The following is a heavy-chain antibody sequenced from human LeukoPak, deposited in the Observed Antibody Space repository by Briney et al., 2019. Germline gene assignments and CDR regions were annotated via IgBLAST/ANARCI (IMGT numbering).Heavy chain of an antibody. CDR3: ARGQYYDSSGYYSDAFDI. J-gene: IGHJ3*02. D-gene: IGHD3-22*01. Sequence: SQTLSLTCAVYGGSFSGYYWSWIRQPPGKGLEWIGEINHSGSTNYNPSLKSRVTISVDTSKNQFSLKLSSVTAADTAVYYCARGQYYDSSGYYSDAFDIWGQGAMVTVSS. CDR1: GGSFSGYY. V-gene: IGHV4-34*01. CDR2: INHSGST.